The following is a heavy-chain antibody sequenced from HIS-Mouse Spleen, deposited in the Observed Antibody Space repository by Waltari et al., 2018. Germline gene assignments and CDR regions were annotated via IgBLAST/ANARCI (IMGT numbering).Heavy chain of an antibody. CDR3: ARDQEAFVEGRWLRYFDY. D-gene: IGHD5-12*01. V-gene: IGHV4-31*03. Sequence: QVQLQESGPGLVKPSQTLSLTCTVSGGSISSGGYYWSWIRQHPGRGLEWIGYIYYSGSTYYNPSLKSRVTISVDTSKNQFSLKLRSVTAADTAVYYCARDQEAFVEGRWLRYFDYWGQGTLVTVSS. J-gene: IGHJ4*02. CDR2: IYYSGST. CDR1: GGSISSGGYY.